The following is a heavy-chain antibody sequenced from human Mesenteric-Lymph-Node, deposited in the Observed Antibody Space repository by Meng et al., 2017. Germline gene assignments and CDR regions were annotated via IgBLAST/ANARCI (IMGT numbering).Heavy chain of an antibody. D-gene: IGHD1-1*01. CDR2: INHNGIT. V-gene: IGHV4-34*01. CDR1: GGSFSDGY. J-gene: IGHJ4*02. CDR3: ARGDQLFDF. Sequence: QAQLHQWGAGLLKPSETLSLTCAVYGGSFSDGYWTWIRQPPGKGLEWIGEINHNGITNYSPSLKSRVTISVDTSKNQFSLNLRYVTAADTAVYYCARGDQLFDFWGQGMLVTVSS.